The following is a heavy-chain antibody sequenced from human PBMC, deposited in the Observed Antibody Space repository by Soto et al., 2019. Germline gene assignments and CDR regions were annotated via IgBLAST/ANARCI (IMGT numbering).Heavy chain of an antibody. CDR1: GGTFSSYT. CDR2: IIPILGIA. D-gene: IGHD6-13*01. CDR3: ARDGGVIAAAGMGAFDI. J-gene: IGHJ3*02. V-gene: IGHV1-69*04. Sequence: ASVKVSCKASGGTFSSYTISWVRQAPGQGLEWMGRIIPILGIANYAQKFQGRVTITADKSTSTAYMELSSLRSEDTAVYYCARDGGVIAAAGMGAFDIWGQGTMVTVSS.